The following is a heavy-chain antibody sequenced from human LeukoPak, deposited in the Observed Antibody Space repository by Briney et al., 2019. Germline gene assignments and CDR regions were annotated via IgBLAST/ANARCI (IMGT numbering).Heavy chain of an antibody. CDR3: VKSAGRNGGN. V-gene: IGHV3-11*06. CDR2: ISSSSSDT. D-gene: IGHD1-26*01. Sequence: GGLLRLSSAPSAFTFSPLYMSWIRQAPGMGLQWLSYISSSSSDTSYADSVRGRFTISRDNAKKSVYLQMNSLRAEDTAIYYCVKSAGRNGGNWGQGTLVTVSS. CDR1: AFTFSPLY. J-gene: IGHJ4*02.